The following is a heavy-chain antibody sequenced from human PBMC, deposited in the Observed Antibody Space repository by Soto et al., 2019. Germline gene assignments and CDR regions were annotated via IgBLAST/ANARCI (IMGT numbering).Heavy chain of an antibody. CDR2: IYPSGST. V-gene: IGHV4-31*03. CDR1: GGSISSGGYY. D-gene: IGHD2-2*03. CDR3: ASGSGYCTNTSCSAEYFHH. Sequence: QVQLQESGPGLVKPSQTLSLTCTVSGGSISSGGYYWSWIRQHPGKGLEWIGYIYPSGSTYYNPSLNSRLTTSVDTSKHQFSLKLTSVTAADTAVYYCASGSGYCTNTSCSAEYFHHWGQGTLVTVSS. J-gene: IGHJ1*01.